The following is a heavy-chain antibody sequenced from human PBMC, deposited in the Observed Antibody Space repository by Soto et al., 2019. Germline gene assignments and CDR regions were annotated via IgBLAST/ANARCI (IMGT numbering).Heavy chain of an antibody. V-gene: IGHV3-15*07. CDR1: GYSFKDSW. D-gene: IGHD5-12*01. Sequence: EVNLVESGGGLVKPGGSLRLSCAASGYSFKDSWMNWVRQAPGKGLEWVGRIKSIANGGNTEYAAPVKGRFSISRDDSTITLYLQMNSLQSEDTAVYYCTRRRNAGYIRVGPRDLGGRGTRFTVTA. CDR2: IKSIANGGNT. J-gene: IGHJ4*02. CDR3: TRRRNAGYIRVGPRDL.